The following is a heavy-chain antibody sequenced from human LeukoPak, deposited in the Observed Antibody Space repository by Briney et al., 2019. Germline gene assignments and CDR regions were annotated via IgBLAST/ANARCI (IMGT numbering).Heavy chain of an antibody. CDR2: ISSSGSTI. D-gene: IGHD3-3*01. V-gene: IGHV3-11*01. CDR3: ARENGDFWSDLTDY. J-gene: IGHJ4*02. Sequence: GGSLRLSCAASGFTFSDYYMSCIRHAPGEGLEWGSYISSSGSTIYYADSVKGRFTISRDNAKNSLYLQKNSLRAEDTAVYYCARENGDFWSDLTDYWGQGALVTVSS. CDR1: GFTFSDYY.